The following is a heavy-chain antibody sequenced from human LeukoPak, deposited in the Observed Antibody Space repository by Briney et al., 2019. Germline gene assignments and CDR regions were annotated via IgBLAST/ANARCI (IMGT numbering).Heavy chain of an antibody. CDR1: GGTFSSYA. CDR3: ARGSIQLWNANSDVSDY. CDR2: MNPNNGNT. D-gene: IGHD5-18*01. V-gene: IGHV1-8*03. Sequence: APVTVSCKASGGTFSSYAFSWVRQAPGQGLEWMGWMNPNNGNTGYAQKFQGRVTITRNTSISTAYMELSSLRSEDTAVYYCARGSIQLWNANSDVSDYWGQGTLVTVSS. J-gene: IGHJ4*02.